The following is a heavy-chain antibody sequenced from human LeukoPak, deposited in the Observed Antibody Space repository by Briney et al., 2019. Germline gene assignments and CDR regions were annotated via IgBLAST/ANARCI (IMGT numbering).Heavy chain of an antibody. CDR2: INSDGSST. V-gene: IGHV3-74*01. CDR1: GFTSSSYW. D-gene: IGHD3-22*01. J-gene: IGHJ4*02. CDR3: ARDRRYYDSSGYCTLFDY. Sequence: GGSLRLSCAASGFTSSSYWMHWVRQAPGKGLVWVSRINSDGSSTSYADSVKGRFTISRDNAKNTLYLQMNSLRAEDTAVYYCARDRRYYDSSGYCTLFDYWGQGTLVTVSS.